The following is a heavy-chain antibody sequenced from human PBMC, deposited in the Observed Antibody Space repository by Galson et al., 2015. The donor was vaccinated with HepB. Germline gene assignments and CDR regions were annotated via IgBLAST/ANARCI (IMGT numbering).Heavy chain of an antibody. CDR3: ARGPGYYGSGSYYNFDY. D-gene: IGHD3-10*01. V-gene: IGHV3-30*04. CDR2: ISYDGSNK. Sequence: SLRLSCAASGFTFSSYAMHWVRQAPGKGLEWVAVISYDGSNKYYPDSVKGRFTISRDNSKNTLYLQMNSLRAEDTAVYYCARGPGYYGSGSYYNFDYWGQGTLVTVSS. J-gene: IGHJ4*02. CDR1: GFTFSSYA.